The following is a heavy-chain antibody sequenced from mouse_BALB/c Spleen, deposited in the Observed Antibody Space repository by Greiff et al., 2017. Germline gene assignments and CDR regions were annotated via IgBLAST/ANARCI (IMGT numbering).Heavy chain of an antibody. V-gene: IGHV5-6-5*01. Sequence: EVQGVESGGGLVQPGGSLKLSCAASGFTFSSYTMSWVRQTPEKRLEWVASISSGGSTYYPDSVKGRFTISRDNARNILYLQMSSLRSEDTAMYYCARAYGNPGSYAMDYWGQGTSVTVSS. CDR1: GFTFSSYT. J-gene: IGHJ4*01. CDR3: ARAYGNPGSYAMDY. D-gene: IGHD2-10*02. CDR2: ISSGGST.